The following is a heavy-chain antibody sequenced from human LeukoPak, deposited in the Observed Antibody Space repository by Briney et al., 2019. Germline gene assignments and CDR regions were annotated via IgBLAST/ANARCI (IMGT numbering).Heavy chain of an antibody. Sequence: PGGSLRLSCAASGFTFSSYGMHWVRQAPGKGLEWVAFIRYDGSNKYYADSVKGRFTISRDNSKNMLYLQMNSLRAEDTAVYYCARDVGATPQIDYWGQGTLVTVSS. J-gene: IGHJ4*02. V-gene: IGHV3-30*02. CDR3: ARDVGATPQIDY. CDR2: IRYDGSNK. D-gene: IGHD1-26*01. CDR1: GFTFSSYG.